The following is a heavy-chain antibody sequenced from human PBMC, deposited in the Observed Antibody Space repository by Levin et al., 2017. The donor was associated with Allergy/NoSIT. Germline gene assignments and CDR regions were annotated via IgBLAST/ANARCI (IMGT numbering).Heavy chain of an antibody. CDR2: INPSGGST. J-gene: IGHJ3*02. D-gene: IGHD3-16*02. CDR3: ARGGGIMITFGGVIALEDAFDI. CDR1: GYTFTSYY. Sequence: GASVKVSCKASGYTFTSYYMHWVRQAPGQGLEWMGIINPSGGSTSYAQKFQGRVTMTRDTSTSTVYMELSSLRSEDTAVYYCARGGGIMITFGGVIALEDAFDIWGQGTMVTVSS. V-gene: IGHV1-46*01.